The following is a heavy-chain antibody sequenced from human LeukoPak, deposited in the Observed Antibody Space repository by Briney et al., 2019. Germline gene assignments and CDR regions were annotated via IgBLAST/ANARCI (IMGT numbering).Heavy chain of an antibody. J-gene: IGHJ4*02. CDR3: ARDPSWEILSYFDY. V-gene: IGHV3-11*04. Sequence: PGGSLRLSCVVSGFTFRNYYMTWIRQAPGKGLEWASYISASGETTYYGDSVRGRFTISRDNAKNSLYLDMNTLKAEDTAVYYCARDPSWEILSYFDYWGQGTLVTVSS. CDR2: ISASGETT. D-gene: IGHD1-26*01. CDR1: GFTFRNYY.